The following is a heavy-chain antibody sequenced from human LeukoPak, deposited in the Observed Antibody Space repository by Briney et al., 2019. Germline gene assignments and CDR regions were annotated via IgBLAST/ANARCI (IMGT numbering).Heavy chain of an antibody. J-gene: IGHJ4*02. CDR3: ARTVDTALPDY. V-gene: IGHV4-38-2*02. CDR2: IYYSGST. Sequence: SETLSLTCTVSGYSISSGYYWGWIRQPPGKGLEWIGSIYYSGSTYYNPSLKSRVTISVDTSKNQFSLKLSSVTAADTAVYYCARTVDTALPDYWGQGTLVTVSS. D-gene: IGHD5-18*01. CDR1: GYSISSGYY.